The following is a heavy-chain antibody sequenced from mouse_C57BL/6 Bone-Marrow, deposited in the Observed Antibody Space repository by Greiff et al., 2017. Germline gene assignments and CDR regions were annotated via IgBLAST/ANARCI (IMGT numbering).Heavy chain of an antibody. CDR2: INPGSGGT. Sequence: VQRVESGAELVRPGTSVKVSCKASGYAFTNYLIEWVKQRPGQGLEWIGVINPGSGGTNYNEKFKGKATLTADKSSSTAYMQLSSLTSEDSAVYFCARSRDYDYFDYWGQGTTLTVSS. J-gene: IGHJ2*01. V-gene: IGHV1-54*01. D-gene: IGHD2-4*01. CDR3: ARSRDYDYFDY. CDR1: GYAFTNYL.